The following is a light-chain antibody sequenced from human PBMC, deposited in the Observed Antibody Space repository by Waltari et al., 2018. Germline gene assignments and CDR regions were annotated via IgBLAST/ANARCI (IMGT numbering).Light chain of an antibody. CDR2: DVS. J-gene: IGLJ3*02. V-gene: IGLV2-11*01. CDR1: SSDVGGYNY. Sequence: QSALTQPRSVSGSPGQSVTISCTGTSSDVGGYNYVSWYQQHPGKAPKLMLYDVSKRPSGVPDRVSGSKAGSTASLTISVLQAEDEGDDYCCSYAGSYTFWVFGGGTKLTVL. CDR3: CSYAGSYTFWV.